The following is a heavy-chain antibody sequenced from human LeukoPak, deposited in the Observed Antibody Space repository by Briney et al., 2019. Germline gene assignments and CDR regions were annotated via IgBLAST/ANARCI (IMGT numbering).Heavy chain of an antibody. Sequence: PSETLSLTCTVSGGSISSYYWSWIRQPPGKGLEWIGYIYYSGSTNYNPSLKSRVTISVDTSKNQFSLKLSSVTAADTAVYYCARDRSLETGTYYYYYGMDVWGQGTTVTVSS. J-gene: IGHJ6*02. CDR2: IYYSGST. CDR1: GGSISSYY. V-gene: IGHV4-59*01. D-gene: IGHD1-1*01. CDR3: ARDRSLETGTYYYYYGMDV.